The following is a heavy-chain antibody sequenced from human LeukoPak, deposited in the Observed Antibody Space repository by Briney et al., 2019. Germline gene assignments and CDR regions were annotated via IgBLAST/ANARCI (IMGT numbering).Heavy chain of an antibody. J-gene: IGHJ3*02. V-gene: IGHV4-30-4*01. Sequence: SQTLSLTCTVSGGSISSGDYYWSWIRQPPGKGLEWIGYTYYSGSTYYNPSLKSRVTISVDTSKNQFSLKLSSVTAADTAVYYCARTLEVVVPASIPGAFDIWGQGTMVTVSS. CDR2: TYYSGST. CDR1: GGSISSGDYY. D-gene: IGHD2-2*01. CDR3: ARTLEVVVPASIPGAFDI.